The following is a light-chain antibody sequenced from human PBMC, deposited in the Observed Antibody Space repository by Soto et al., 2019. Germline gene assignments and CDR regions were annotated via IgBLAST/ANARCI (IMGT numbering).Light chain of an antibody. V-gene: IGKV3-11*01. CDR1: QSVSSY. J-gene: IGKJ1*01. CDR2: DAS. CDR3: QQRSNWPPT. Sequence: EIVLTQSPATLSLSPGERATLSCRASQSVSSYLAWYRQKPGQAPRLLIYDASNRATGIPARFSGSGSGTDFTLTISSLGPEDSAVYYCQQRSNWPPTFGQGTKVDIK.